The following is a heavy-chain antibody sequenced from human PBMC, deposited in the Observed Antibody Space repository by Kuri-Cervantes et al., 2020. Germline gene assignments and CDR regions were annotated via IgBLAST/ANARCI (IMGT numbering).Heavy chain of an antibody. CDR3: ARQFWEDKRYYYYYMDV. D-gene: IGHD1-26*01. Sequence: GESLKISCKGSGYSFTSYWIGWVRQMPGKGLEWMGIIYPGDSDTRYSTSFQGQVTISADKSISTAYLQWSSLKASDTAMYYCARQFWEDKRYYYYYMDVWGKGTTVTVSS. V-gene: IGHV5-51*01. J-gene: IGHJ6*03. CDR1: GYSFTSYW. CDR2: IYPGDSDT.